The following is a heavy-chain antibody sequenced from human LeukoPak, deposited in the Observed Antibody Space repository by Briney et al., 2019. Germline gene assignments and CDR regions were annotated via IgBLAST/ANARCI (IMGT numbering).Heavy chain of an antibody. J-gene: IGHJ6*02. CDR3: ARGGYSSGWYADYYGMDV. Sequence: ASVKVSCKASGYTLTGYYMHWVRLAPGQGLEWMGWIKPNSGGTNYAQKFQGWVTMTRDTSISTAYMELSRLRSDDTAVYYCARGGYSSGWYADYYGMDVWGQGTTVTVSS. CDR2: IKPNSGGT. CDR1: GYTLTGYY. D-gene: IGHD6-19*01. V-gene: IGHV1-2*04.